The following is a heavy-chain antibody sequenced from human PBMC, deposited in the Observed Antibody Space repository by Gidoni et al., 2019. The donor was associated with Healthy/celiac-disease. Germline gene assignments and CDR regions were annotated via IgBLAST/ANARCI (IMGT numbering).Heavy chain of an antibody. D-gene: IGHD3-16*02. V-gene: IGHV3-23*01. CDR2: ISGSGGST. J-gene: IGHJ4*02. CDR3: AKDEWAMITFGGVIAPFDY. CDR1: GFTFSSYA. Sequence: EVQLLESGGGLVQPGGSLRRSCAASGFTFSSYAMSWVRQAPGKGLEWVSAISGSGGSTYYADSVKGRFTISRDNSKNTLYLQMNSLRAEDTAVYYCAKDEWAMITFGGVIAPFDYWGQGTLVTVSS.